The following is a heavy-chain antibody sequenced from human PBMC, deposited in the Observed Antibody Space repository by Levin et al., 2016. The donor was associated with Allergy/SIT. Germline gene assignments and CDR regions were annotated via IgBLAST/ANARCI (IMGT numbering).Heavy chain of an antibody. J-gene: IGHJ4*02. CDR1: EDTFKYYA. CDR3: ATDVLPVVGLVRADVAS. D-gene: IGHD1-26*01. Sequence: SVKVSCKASEDTFKYYAINWVRQAPGQGPVWLGRIIPIVGAPDYAQTFQGRVTISADRSTNTAFMELSSLRSDDSAVYYCATDVLPVVGLVRADVASWGQGTLVTVSS. V-gene: IGHV1-69*04. CDR2: IIPIVGAP.